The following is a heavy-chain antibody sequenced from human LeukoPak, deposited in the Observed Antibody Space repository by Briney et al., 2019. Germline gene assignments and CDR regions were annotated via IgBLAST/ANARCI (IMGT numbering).Heavy chain of an antibody. Sequence: ASVKVSCKASGYTFTSYYMHWVRQAPGQGLESMGIINPSGGSTSYAQKSQGRVTMTRDTSTSTVYMELSSLRSEDTAVYYCARDVLYSSGWYEGDLSRDGYYYYGMDVWGQGTTVTVSS. CDR3: ARDVLYSSGWYEGDLSRDGYYYYGMDV. CDR2: INPSGGST. J-gene: IGHJ6*02. D-gene: IGHD6-19*01. CDR1: GYTFTSYY. V-gene: IGHV1-46*01.